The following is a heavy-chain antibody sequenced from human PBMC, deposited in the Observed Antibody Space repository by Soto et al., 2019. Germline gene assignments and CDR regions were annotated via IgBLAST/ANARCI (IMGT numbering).Heavy chain of an antibody. V-gene: IGHV3-66*01. J-gene: IGHJ4*02. D-gene: IGHD3-3*01. Sequence: RLSGAACGCTVISGYSSLVRKAPGKGLEWVSVIYSGGSTHYADSVKGRFTISRDNSKNTLYLQMNSLRAEDTAVYYCARAYDFWIAYWGQGTLVTVSS. CDR3: ARAYDFWIAY. CDR1: GCTVISGY. CDR2: IYSGGST.